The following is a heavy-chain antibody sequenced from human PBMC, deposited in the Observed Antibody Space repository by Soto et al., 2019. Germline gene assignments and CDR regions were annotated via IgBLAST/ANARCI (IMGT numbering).Heavy chain of an antibody. J-gene: IGHJ4*02. CDR2: INAGNGNT. Sequence: ASVKVSCKASGYTFTSYAMHWVRQAPGQRLEWMGWINAGNGNTKYSQKFQGRVTITRDTSASTAYMELSSLRSEDTAVYYCARAGSTGAPFYDFWSGYQRPFDYWGQGTLVTVSS. CDR3: ARAGSTGAPFYDFWSGYQRPFDY. V-gene: IGHV1-3*01. D-gene: IGHD3-3*01. CDR1: GYTFTSYA.